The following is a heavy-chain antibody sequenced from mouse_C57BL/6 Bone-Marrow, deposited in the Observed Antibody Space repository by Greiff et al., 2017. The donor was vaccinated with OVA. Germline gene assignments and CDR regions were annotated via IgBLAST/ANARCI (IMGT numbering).Heavy chain of an antibody. Sequence: VQLQQSGAELARPGASVKMSCKASGYTFTSYTMHWVKQRPGQGLEWIGYINTSSGYTKYNQKFKDKATLTADQSSSTAYMQLSSLTSEDSAVYYCAREDGNWFAYWGQGTLVTVSA. V-gene: IGHV1-4*01. CDR2: INTSSGYT. CDR1: GYTFTSYT. CDR3: AREDGNWFAY. D-gene: IGHD2-1*01. J-gene: IGHJ3*01.